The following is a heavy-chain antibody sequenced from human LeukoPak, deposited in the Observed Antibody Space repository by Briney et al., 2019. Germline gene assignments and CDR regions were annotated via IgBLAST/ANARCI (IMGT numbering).Heavy chain of an antibody. CDR3: ARAAEALDAFDI. Sequence: PSATLSLTCTLSGGSISSYYWSWIRQPPGKGLEWIGYIYYSGSTNYNPSLKSRVTISVDTSKNQFSLKLSSVTAADTAVYYCARAAEALDAFDIWGQGTMVTVSS. J-gene: IGHJ3*02. D-gene: IGHD6-13*01. CDR2: IYYSGST. V-gene: IGHV4-59*01. CDR1: GGSISSYY.